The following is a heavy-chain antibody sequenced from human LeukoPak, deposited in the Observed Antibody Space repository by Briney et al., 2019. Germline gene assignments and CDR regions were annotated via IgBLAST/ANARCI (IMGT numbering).Heavy chain of an antibody. CDR2: ASVEGIGR. V-gene: IGHV3-30*09. D-gene: IGHD4-11*01. J-gene: IGHJ4*02. Sequence: HPGGSLRLSCAASGFTFSSYTFYWFRQAPGKGLEWVASASVEGIGRYFPGSVEGRFAISRDDSTKSVFLQMSNLRPEDTAVYFCATVTKVDFNYWGQGTLVTVSS. CDR1: GFTFSSYT. CDR3: ATVTKVDFNY.